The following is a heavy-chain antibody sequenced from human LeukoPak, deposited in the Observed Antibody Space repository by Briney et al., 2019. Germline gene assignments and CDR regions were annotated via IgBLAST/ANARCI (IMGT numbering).Heavy chain of an antibody. Sequence: GGSLRLSCVGSGFIFSNYNMNWVRQAPGKGLEWISYISSRGTVSYADSVEGRFAISRDNAKNSLYLQMNSLRAEDTAVYYCARRAFGPRWQFLYEKRYYFDQWAQGTLVTVSS. V-gene: IGHV3-48*01. CDR3: ARRAFGPRWQFLYEKRYYFDQ. CDR2: ISSRGTV. CDR1: GFIFSNYN. J-gene: IGHJ4*02. D-gene: IGHD2/OR15-2a*01.